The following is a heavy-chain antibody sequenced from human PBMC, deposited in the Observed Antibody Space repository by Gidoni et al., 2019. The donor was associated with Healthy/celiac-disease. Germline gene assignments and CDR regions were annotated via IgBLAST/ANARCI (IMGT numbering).Heavy chain of an antibody. CDR3: VKDPTRGYSYVD. Sequence: EVQLVESGGGLVQPGGSLILSCQASGFTFSSYAMHWVRQAPGKGLEYVSAISSNGGSTYYADSVKGRFTISRDNSKNTLYLQMSSLRAEDTAVYYCVKDPTRGYSYVDWGQGTLVTVSS. CDR1: GFTFSSYA. CDR2: ISSNGGST. D-gene: IGHD5-18*01. V-gene: IGHV3-64D*06. J-gene: IGHJ4*02.